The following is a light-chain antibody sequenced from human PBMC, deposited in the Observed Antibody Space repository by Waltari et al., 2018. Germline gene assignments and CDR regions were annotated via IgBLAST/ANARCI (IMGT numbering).Light chain of an antibody. CDR1: SSDVEKYNL. Sequence: QSALTQPASVSRSPGQSITISCTGPSSDVEKYNLVPWYQHHPKKAPKLMIYEVTKRPSGVSNRFSGSKSDNTASLTISGLQAEDEADYYCCSYAGGGTYVFGPGTKVTVL. V-gene: IGLV2-23*02. CDR3: CSYAGGGTYV. J-gene: IGLJ1*01. CDR2: EVT.